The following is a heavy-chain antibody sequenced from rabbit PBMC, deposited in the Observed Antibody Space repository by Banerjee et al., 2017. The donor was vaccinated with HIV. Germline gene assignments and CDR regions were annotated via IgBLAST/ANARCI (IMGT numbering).Heavy chain of an antibody. CDR1: GFDFSTYG. J-gene: IGHJ6*01. Sequence: QEQLKETGGGLVHPGGSLTLSCKASGFDFSTYGVIWVRQAPGKGLEWITYIDPVFHNTYYASWVNGRFTISSDNAQNTVDLQLNSLTAADTATYFCARGDLVYAGEGYVAWNGMDLWGPGTLVTV. CDR3: ARGDLVYAGEGYVAWNGMDL. CDR2: IDPVFHNT. V-gene: IGHV1S47*01. D-gene: IGHD4-2*01.